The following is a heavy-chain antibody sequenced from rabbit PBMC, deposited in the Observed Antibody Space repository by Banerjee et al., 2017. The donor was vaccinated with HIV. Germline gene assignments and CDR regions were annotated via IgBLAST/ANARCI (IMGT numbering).Heavy chain of an antibody. V-gene: IGHV1S45*01. CDR1: GFSFSNGYV. D-gene: IGHD8-1*01. CDR3: ARDPCLSSYSLINL. Sequence: QEQLEESGGDLCKPGGSLTLTCTASGFSFSNGYVMCCVRQAPGKGLEWTACINTSSGNTVYATWAKGRFTISRTSSTTVALQMTSLTAADTATYFCARDPCLSSYSLINLWGPGTLVTVS. J-gene: IGHJ4*01. CDR2: INTSSGNT.